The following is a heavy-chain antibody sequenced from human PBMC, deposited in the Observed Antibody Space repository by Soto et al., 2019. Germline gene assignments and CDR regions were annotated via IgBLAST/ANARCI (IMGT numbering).Heavy chain of an antibody. CDR2: IYWNDDK. J-gene: IGHJ5*02. D-gene: IGHD2-2*01. CDR3: AHSLGSSCFQMGANTFPT. CDR1: GFSLSTSGVG. V-gene: IGHV2-5*01. Sequence: SGPTLVNPRQTLTLTCTFSGFSLSTSGVGVGWIRQPPGKALEWLALIYWNDDKRYSPSLKTRLTGTKDTSKNQVVLTMTNMDPVDTATYYCAHSLGSSCFQMGANTFPTWRQGTLVTVS.